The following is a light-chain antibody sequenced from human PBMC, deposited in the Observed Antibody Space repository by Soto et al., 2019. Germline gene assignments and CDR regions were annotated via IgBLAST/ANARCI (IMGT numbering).Light chain of an antibody. J-gene: IGKJ4*01. CDR2: DVS. Sequence: IVLTQSPATLSLSPGERATLSCRASQSVSNYLGWYQQKPGQAPRLIISDVSKRATGIPARFSGSGSGTDFTLTISSLEPEDFAIYYCQHRVNWPTFGGGTKVEIK. CDR1: QSVSNY. V-gene: IGKV3-11*01. CDR3: QHRVNWPT.